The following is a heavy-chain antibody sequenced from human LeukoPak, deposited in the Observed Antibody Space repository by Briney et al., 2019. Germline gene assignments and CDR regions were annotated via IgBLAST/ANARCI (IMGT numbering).Heavy chain of an antibody. Sequence: ASVKVSCKASGYTFTSYGISWVRQAPGQGLEWMGWISAYNGNTNYAQKLQGRVTMTTDTSTSTAYMELRSLRSDDTALYYCARGRARWELFSQYYFDYWGQGTLVTVSS. D-gene: IGHD1-26*01. CDR2: ISAYNGNT. CDR3: ARGRARWELFSQYYFDY. V-gene: IGHV1-18*01. CDR1: GYTFTSYG. J-gene: IGHJ4*02.